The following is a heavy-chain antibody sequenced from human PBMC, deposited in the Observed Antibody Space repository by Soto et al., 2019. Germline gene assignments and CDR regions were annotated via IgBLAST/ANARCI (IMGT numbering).Heavy chain of an antibody. CDR2: IYYSGST. Sequence: SETLSLTCTVSGGSISSYYWSWIRQPPGKGLEWIGYIYYSGSTNYNPSLKSRVTISVDTSKNQFSLKLSSVTAADTAVYYCARXHWDYYDSSGYVDAFDIWGQGTMVTVSS. J-gene: IGHJ3*02. D-gene: IGHD3-22*01. CDR1: GGSISSYY. CDR3: ARXHWDYYDSSGYVDAFDI. V-gene: IGHV4-59*01.